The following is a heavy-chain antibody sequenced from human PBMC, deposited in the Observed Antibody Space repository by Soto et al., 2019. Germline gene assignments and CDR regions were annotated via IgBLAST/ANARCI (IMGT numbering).Heavy chain of an antibody. J-gene: IGHJ5*02. CDR2: IYYSGIT. D-gene: IGHD5-18*01. V-gene: IGHV4-39*01. Sequence: PSETLSVTCTFSVGSISISSYDWGWIRQPPGKGLEWIGSIYYSGITYYNPSLKSRVTISVDTSKNQFSLKLSSVTAADTAVYYCARFIVDTDMGWWFDPWGQGTMVTVSS. CDR1: VGSISISSYD. CDR3: ARFIVDTDMGWWFDP.